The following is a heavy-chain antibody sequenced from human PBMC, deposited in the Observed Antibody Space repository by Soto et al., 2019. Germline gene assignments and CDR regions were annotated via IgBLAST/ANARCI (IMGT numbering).Heavy chain of an antibody. CDR1: GCTLSNYA. D-gene: IGHD3-10*01. Sequence: PGGSLRLSCAPSGCTLSNYAMFCVRLAPGKGLEWFSTSFAGGGSTYDADSEKGRFTISRDNPKNTLFLQMNSLRAEDTAVYFCAKDLIRGDSHIHFDYRGRRTLVTVSS. CDR2: SFAGGGST. J-gene: IGHJ4*02. V-gene: IGHV3-23*01. CDR3: AKDLIRGDSHIHFDY.